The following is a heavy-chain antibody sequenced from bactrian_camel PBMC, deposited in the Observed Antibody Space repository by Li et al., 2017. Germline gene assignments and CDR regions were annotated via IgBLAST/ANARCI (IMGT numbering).Heavy chain of an antibody. CDR1: TVRYC. V-gene: IGHV3-3*01. Sequence: HVQLVESGGGSVQVGGSLRLSCAASTVRYCWGWFRQVPGREREQVAAIRSSGTTITPYYADSVKGRFTISRDNTKNTVYLQMNNLQPEDTATYYCAEGRGSRGEHCYSLNYWGQGTQVTV. D-gene: IGHD6*01. CDR3: AEGRGSRGEHCYSLNY. J-gene: IGHJ4*01. CDR2: IRSSGTTITP.